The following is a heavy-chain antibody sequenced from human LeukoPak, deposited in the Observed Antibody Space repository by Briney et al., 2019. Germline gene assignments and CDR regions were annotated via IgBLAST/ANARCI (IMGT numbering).Heavy chain of an antibody. CDR1: DDSISSYH. D-gene: IGHD3-16*01. CDR2: ISYSGST. J-gene: IGHJ4*02. CDR3: ARVGRGDHTWGSYYFDH. V-gene: IGHV4-59*01. Sequence: PSETLSLTCTVSDDSISSYHWSWIRQPPGKGLEWIGYISYSGSTNYNPSLKSRVTISVDTSKNQFSLKLSSVTAADTAVYYCARVGRGDHTWGSYYFDHWGQGTLVTVSS.